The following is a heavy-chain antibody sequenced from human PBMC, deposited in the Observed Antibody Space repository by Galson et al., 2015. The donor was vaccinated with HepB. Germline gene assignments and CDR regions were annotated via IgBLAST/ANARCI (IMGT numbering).Heavy chain of an antibody. CDR1: GYTFTSYG. D-gene: IGHD2-15*01. CDR3: ARADRSGGTCPFDY. Sequence: SVKVSCKASGYTFTSYGISWVRQAPGQGLEWMGWISAYNGNTNYAQKLQGRVTMTTDTSSSTSYMELRSLRSDDTAVYYCARADRSGGTCPFDYWGQGTLVTVSS. CDR2: ISAYNGNT. V-gene: IGHV1-18*04. J-gene: IGHJ4*02.